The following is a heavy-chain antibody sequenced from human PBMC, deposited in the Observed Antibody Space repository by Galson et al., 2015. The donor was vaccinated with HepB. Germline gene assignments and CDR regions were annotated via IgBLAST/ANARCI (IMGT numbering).Heavy chain of an antibody. D-gene: IGHD6-6*01. CDR3: ARVLAAGIAARPFSVGY. V-gene: IGHV1-3*01. J-gene: IGHJ4*02. CDR1: GYTFTSYA. CDR2: INAGNGNT. Sequence: SVKVSCKASGYTFTSYAMHWVRQAPGQRLEWMGWINAGNGNTNYAQKLQGRVTMTTDTSTSTAYMELRSLRSDDTAVYYCARVLAAGIAARPFSVGYWGQGTLVTVSS.